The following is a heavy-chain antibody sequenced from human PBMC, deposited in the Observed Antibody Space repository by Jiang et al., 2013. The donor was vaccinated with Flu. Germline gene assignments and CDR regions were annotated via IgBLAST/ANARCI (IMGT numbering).Heavy chain of an antibody. CDR2: ISGSGGST. CDR1: GFTFSSYA. D-gene: IGHD2-15*01. J-gene: IGHJ6*02. V-gene: IGHV3-23*01. Sequence: QLLESGGGLVQPGGSLRLSCAASGFTFSSYAMSWVRQAPGKGLEWVSAISGSGGSTYYADSVKGRSTISRDNSKNTLYLQMNSLRAEDTAVYYCAKVNAVVVVAATESYGMDVWGQGTTVTVSS. CDR3: AKVNAVVVVAATESYGMDV.